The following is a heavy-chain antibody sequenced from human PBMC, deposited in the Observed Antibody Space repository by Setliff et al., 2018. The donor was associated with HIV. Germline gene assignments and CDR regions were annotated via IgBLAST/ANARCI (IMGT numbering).Heavy chain of an antibody. CDR2: VYSRGNT. Sequence: PSETLSLTCDVSGDSFTTTSHSWAWLRQPAGRGLEWIGHVYSRGNTDYNPSLVSRVSILMSTSEIQFSLTLNSVTAADTAKYYCARGRLMGSSVLFFDFWGQGILVTVS. CDR3: ARGRLMGSSVLFFDF. V-gene: IGHV4-61*09. CDR1: GDSFTTTSHS. J-gene: IGHJ4*02. D-gene: IGHD2-21*01.